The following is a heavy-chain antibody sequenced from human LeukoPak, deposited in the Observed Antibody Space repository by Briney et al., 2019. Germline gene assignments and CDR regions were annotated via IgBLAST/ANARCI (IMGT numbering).Heavy chain of an antibody. Sequence: GASVKVSCKASGYTFTNYNIHWVRQAPGQGLEWMGIINPSGGSTSYAQKFQGRVTMTRDTSTSTVHMELSSLRSEDTAVYYCARYIYGYLHYWGQGTLVTVSS. D-gene: IGHD5-18*01. J-gene: IGHJ4*02. CDR1: GYTFTNYN. CDR2: INPSGGST. CDR3: ARYIYGYLHY. V-gene: IGHV1-46*01.